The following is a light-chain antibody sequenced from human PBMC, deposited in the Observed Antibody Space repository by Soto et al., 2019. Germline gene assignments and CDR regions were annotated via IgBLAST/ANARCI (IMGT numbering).Light chain of an antibody. CDR2: DAS. V-gene: IGKV3-11*01. Sequence: EIVLTQSPATLSLSPGERATLSCRPSQSFSSYLAWYQHKPGQAPRLLIYDASNRAAGIPARFSGSGSGTDFTLTISSLEPEDFAVYYCQQRSNWPPKYTFGQGTKLEIK. CDR1: QSFSSY. J-gene: IGKJ2*01. CDR3: QQRSNWPPKYT.